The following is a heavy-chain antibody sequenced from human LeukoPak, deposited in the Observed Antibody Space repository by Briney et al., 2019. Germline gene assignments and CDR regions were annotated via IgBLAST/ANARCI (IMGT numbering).Heavy chain of an antibody. CDR3: AKGSLTIFGVVTYNYFDY. CDR1: GFTFSSYA. Sequence: GGSLRLSCAASGFTFSSYAMSWVRQAPGKGLEWVSAISGSGGSTYYADSVKGRFTISRDNSKNTLYLQMNSLRAEDTAVYYCAKGSLTIFGVVTYNYFDYWGQGTLVTVSS. V-gene: IGHV3-23*01. J-gene: IGHJ4*02. CDR2: ISGSGGST. D-gene: IGHD3-3*01.